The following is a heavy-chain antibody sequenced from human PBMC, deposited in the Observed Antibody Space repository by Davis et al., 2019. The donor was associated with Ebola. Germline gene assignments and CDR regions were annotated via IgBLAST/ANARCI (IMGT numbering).Heavy chain of an antibody. CDR3: TSDYGDYYYYYGMDV. J-gene: IGHJ6*02. Sequence: GESLKISCAASGFTFSGSAMHWVRQASGKGLEWVGRIRSKDNSYATAYAASVKGRFTISRDDSKNTAYLQMNSLKTEDTAVYYCTSDYGDYYYYYGMDVWGQGTTVTVSS. CDR1: GFTFSGSA. D-gene: IGHD4-17*01. V-gene: IGHV3-73*01. CDR2: IRSKDNSYAT.